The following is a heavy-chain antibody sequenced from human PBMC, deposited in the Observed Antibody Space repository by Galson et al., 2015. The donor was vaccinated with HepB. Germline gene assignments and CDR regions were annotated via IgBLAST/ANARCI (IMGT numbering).Heavy chain of an antibody. D-gene: IGHD3-10*01. J-gene: IGHJ4*02. V-gene: IGHV1-69*13. CDR1: GGTFSSYA. CDR3: ASPTRLWFGELFPFAY. CDR2: IIPIFGIA. Sequence: SVKVSCKASGGTFSSYAISWVRQAPGQGLEWMGGIIPIFGIANYAQKFQGRVTITADESTSTAYMELSSLRSEDTAVYYCASPTRLWFGELFPFAYWGQGTLVTVSS.